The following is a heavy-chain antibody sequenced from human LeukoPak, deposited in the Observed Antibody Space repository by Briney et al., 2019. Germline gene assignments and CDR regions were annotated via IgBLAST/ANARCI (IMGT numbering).Heavy chain of an antibody. CDR2: ITGSGGRT. J-gene: IGHJ6*03. V-gene: IGHV3-23*01. CDR3: XXMKXPGLYLHYSMDV. D-gene: IGHD2-2*02. Sequence: GGSLRLSCTTSGFAFDDFAMSWVRQAPGKGLEWVSMITGSGGRTFYADSVKGRFTISRDNSRDTLYLQMSSLRADDAAVYYCXXMKXPGLYLHYSMDVWGKGTTVTVSS. CDR1: GFAFDDFA.